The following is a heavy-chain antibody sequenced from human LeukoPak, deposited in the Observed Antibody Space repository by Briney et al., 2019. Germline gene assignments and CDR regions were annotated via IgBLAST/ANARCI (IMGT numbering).Heavy chain of an antibody. J-gene: IGHJ3*02. CDR1: GGSISSSSYY. V-gene: IGHV4-61*05. CDR3: ARRIQRRSIAFDI. D-gene: IGHD5-18*01. Sequence: SETLSLTCTVSGGSISSSSYYWGWIRQPPGKGLEWIGYIYYSGSTNYNPSLKSRVTISVDTSKNQFSLKLSSVTAADTAVYYCARRIQRRSIAFDIWGQGTMVTVSS. CDR2: IYYSGST.